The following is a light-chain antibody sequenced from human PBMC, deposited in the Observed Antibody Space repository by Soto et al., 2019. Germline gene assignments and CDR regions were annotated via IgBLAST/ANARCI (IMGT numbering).Light chain of an antibody. V-gene: IGKV1-5*03. J-gene: IGKJ1*01. CDR3: QHYNSYSEA. Sequence: IQMTQSPSSLSSSLGERVTISCRASQGVGSALGWYQQKPGKPPKVLIYKASTLKSGVPSRFSGSGSGTEFTLTISSLQSDDFATYYCQHYNSYSEAFGQGTKVAIK. CDR2: KAS. CDR1: QGVGSA.